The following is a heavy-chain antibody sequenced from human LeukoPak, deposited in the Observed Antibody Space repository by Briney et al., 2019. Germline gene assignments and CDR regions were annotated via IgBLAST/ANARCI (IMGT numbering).Heavy chain of an antibody. CDR3: ARLSSWVDY. D-gene: IGHD6-13*01. CDR1: GYTFTGYY. J-gene: IGHJ4*02. Sequence: GASVTVSCKASGYTFTGYYMHWVRQAPGQGLEWMGLIDPNSGGTNYAQKFQGRVTMTRDTSISTAYMQLSRLSSDDTAVYYCARLSSWVDYWGQGTLVTVSS. V-gene: IGHV1-2*06. CDR2: IDPNSGGT.